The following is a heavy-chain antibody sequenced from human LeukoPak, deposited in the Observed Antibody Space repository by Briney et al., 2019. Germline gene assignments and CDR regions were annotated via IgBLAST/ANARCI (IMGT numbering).Heavy chain of an antibody. CDR3: AIDCSGRDSSGYQDGFDY. D-gene: IGHD3-22*01. J-gene: IGHJ4*02. V-gene: IGHV1-46*01. Sequence: ASVKVSCKASGYTFTSYYMHWVRQAPGQGLEWMGIINPSGGSTSYAQKFQGRVTMTRDTSTSTVYMELSSLRSEDTAVYYCAIDCSGRDSSGYQDGFDYWGQGTLVTVSS. CDR1: GYTFTSYY. CDR2: INPSGGST.